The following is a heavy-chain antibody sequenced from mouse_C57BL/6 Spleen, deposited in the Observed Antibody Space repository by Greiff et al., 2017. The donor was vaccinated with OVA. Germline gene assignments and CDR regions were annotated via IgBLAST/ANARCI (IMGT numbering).Heavy chain of an antibody. CDR2: IHPNSGST. Sequence: QVQLQQPGAELVKPGASVKLSCKASGYTFTSYWMHWVKQRPGQGLEWIGMIHPNSGSTNYNEKFKSKATLTVDKSSSTAYMQLSSLTSEDSAVYYCARWELGTVVAPRYFDVWGTGTTVTVSS. D-gene: IGHD1-1*01. CDR1: GYTFTSYW. V-gene: IGHV1-64*01. CDR3: ARWELGTVVAPRYFDV. J-gene: IGHJ1*03.